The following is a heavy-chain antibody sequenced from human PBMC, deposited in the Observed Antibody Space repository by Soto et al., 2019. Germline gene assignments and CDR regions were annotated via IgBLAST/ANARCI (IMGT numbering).Heavy chain of an antibody. V-gene: IGHV1-3*01. CDR1: GYTFTSYA. D-gene: IGHD6-6*01. CDR2: ISAGNGNT. Sequence: GSVKVSCKASGYTFTSYAMHWVRQAPGQRLEWMGWISAGNGNTKYSQKFQGRVTITRDTSASTAYMELSSLRSEDTAVYYCARELARSIAARPLTYWGQGTLVTVSS. CDR3: ARELARSIAARPLTY. J-gene: IGHJ4*02.